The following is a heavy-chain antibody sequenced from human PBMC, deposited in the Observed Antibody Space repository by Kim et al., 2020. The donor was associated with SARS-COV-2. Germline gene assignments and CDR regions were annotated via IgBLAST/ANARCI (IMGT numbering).Heavy chain of an antibody. V-gene: IGHV3-30*04. CDR3: ARVGGKGLYDSSGYYYDY. CDR2: ISYDGSNK. D-gene: IGHD3-22*01. J-gene: IGHJ4*02. CDR1: GFTFSSYA. Sequence: GGSLRLSCAASGFTFSSYAMHWVRQAPGKGLEWVAVISYDGSNKYYADSVKGRFTISRDNSKNTLYLQMNSLRAEDTAVYYCARVGGKGLYDSSGYYYDYWGQGTLVTVSS.